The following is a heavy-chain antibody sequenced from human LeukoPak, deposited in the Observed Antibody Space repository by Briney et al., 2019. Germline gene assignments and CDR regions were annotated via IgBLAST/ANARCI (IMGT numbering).Heavy chain of an antibody. J-gene: IGHJ4*02. CDR3: AREGIGEVGATTYFDY. CDR1: GGSISSYY. Sequence: PSETLSLTCTVSGGSISSYYWSWIRQPPGKGLEWIGYIYYSGSTNYNPSLKSRVTISVDTSKNQFSLKLSSVTAADTAVYYCAREGIGEVGATTYFDYWGQGTLVTVSS. D-gene: IGHD1-26*01. CDR2: IYYSGST. V-gene: IGHV4-59*12.